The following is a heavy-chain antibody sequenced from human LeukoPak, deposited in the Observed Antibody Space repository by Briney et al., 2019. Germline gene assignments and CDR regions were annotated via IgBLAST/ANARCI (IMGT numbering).Heavy chain of an antibody. J-gene: IGHJ4*02. CDR3: AREWGYSGSHYPY. CDR2: ISSSSSTI. CDR1: GFTFSSYS. Sequence: GGSLRLSCAASGFTFSSYSMNWVRQAPGKGLEWVSYISSSSSTIYYADSVKGRFTISRDNAKNSLYLQMSSLRAEDTAVYYCAREWGYSGSHYPYWGQGTLVTVSS. D-gene: IGHD1-26*01. V-gene: IGHV3-48*01.